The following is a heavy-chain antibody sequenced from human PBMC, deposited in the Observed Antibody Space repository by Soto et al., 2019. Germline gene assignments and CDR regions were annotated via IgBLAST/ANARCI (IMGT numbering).Heavy chain of an antibody. V-gene: IGHV3-21*01. J-gene: IGHJ4*02. CDR2: ISSTSTYI. CDR3: ARDAGLHIVGVTTKDY. D-gene: IGHD2-21*02. Sequence: EVQLVESGGGLVKPGGSLRLSCAASGFTFSTYTMHWVRQAPGKGLEWVSSISSTSTYINYADSVKGRFAISRDNGENSRYLQMNSLKADDTAVYYCARDAGLHIVGVTTKDYWGLGTLVTVCS. CDR1: GFTFSTYT.